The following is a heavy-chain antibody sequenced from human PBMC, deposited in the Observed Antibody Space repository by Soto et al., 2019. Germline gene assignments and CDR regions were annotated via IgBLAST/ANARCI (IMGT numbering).Heavy chain of an antibody. CDR3: AKDAGNEESLFDY. CDR2: VSNDGRNT. V-gene: IGHV3-23*01. CDR1: GFTFSDFG. Sequence: EVQLLESGGDLVQSGGSLRLSCEASGFTFSDFGMSWVRQIPGKGLEWVSTVSNDGRNTHYADSVEGRFTISRDNSKNTLYLQMGSLRAEDTAIYYCAKDAGNEESLFDYWGQGTLVTVSS. J-gene: IGHJ4*02.